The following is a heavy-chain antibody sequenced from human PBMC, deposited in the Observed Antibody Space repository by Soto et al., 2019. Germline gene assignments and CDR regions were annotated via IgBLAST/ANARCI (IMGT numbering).Heavy chain of an antibody. CDR2: IIPIFGTA. CDR3: ARTPPVVVPPRYWYLDL. D-gene: IGHD2-2*01. Sequence: QVQLVQSGAEVKKPGSSVKVSCKASGGTFSSYAISWVRQAPGQGLEWMGGIIPIFGTANYAQKFQGRVTITADESTSTAYMELSSLRSEDTAVYYCARTPPVVVPPRYWYLDLWGRGTLVTVAS. J-gene: IGHJ2*01. CDR1: GGTFSSYA. V-gene: IGHV1-69*01.